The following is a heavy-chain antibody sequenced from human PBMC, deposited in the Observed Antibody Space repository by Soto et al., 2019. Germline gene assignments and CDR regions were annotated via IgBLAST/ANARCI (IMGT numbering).Heavy chain of an antibody. CDR3: ANYGSGGYNWFDP. CDR1: GGSISSGGYY. J-gene: IGHJ5*02. V-gene: IGHV4-31*03. D-gene: IGHD3-10*01. Sequence: QVQLQESGPGLVKPSQTLSLTCTVSGGSISSGGYYWSWIRQHPGKGLEWIGYIYYSGSTYYNPSLQSRVTISVDTSKNQCSLKLSSVTAADTAVYYCANYGSGGYNWFDPWGQGTLVTVSS. CDR2: IYYSGST.